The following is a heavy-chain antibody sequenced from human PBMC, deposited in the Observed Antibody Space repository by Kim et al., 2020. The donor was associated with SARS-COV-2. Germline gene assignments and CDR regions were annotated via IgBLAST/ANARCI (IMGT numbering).Heavy chain of an antibody. Sequence: SETLSLTCTVSDDSISSYYWSWIRQPPGKGLEWIGYIYYRGSTNYNPSLKSRVTISVDTSKNQFSLRLSSVTAADTAVYYCARARGYCSGGNCYNWFDPWGQGTLVTVSS. CDR1: DDSISSYY. D-gene: IGHD2-15*01. CDR3: ARARGYCSGGNCYNWFDP. V-gene: IGHV4-59*01. J-gene: IGHJ5*02. CDR2: IYYRGST.